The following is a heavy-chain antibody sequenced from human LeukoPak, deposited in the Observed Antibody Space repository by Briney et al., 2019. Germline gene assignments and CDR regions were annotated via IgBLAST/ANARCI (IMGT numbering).Heavy chain of an antibody. D-gene: IGHD4-17*01. Sequence: GESLKISCKGSGYSFTSYWIVWVRQMPGKGLESMGIIYPGDSDTRYSPSFQGQVTISADKSISTAYLQWSSLKASDTAMYYCARRTVTTVDAFDIWGQGKMVTVSS. CDR1: GYSFTSYW. J-gene: IGHJ3*02. V-gene: IGHV5-51*01. CDR3: ARRTVTTVDAFDI. CDR2: IYPGDSDT.